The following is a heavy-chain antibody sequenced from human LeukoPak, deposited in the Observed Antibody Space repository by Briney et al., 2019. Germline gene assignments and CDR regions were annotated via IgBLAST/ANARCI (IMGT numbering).Heavy chain of an antibody. Sequence: GGSLRLSCAASGFTFSSYAMSWVRQAPGKGLEWVSVIYSGGSTYYADSVKGRFTISRDNSNNTLYLQMNSLRAEDTAVYYCARVGRGYSYDYYYGMDVWGQGTTVTVSS. CDR1: GFTFSSYA. CDR3: ARVGRGYSYDYYYGMDV. J-gene: IGHJ6*02. V-gene: IGHV3-53*01. CDR2: IYSGGST. D-gene: IGHD5-18*01.